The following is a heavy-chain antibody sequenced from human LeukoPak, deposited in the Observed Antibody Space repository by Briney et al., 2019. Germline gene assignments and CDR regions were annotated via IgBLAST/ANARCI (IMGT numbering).Heavy chain of an antibody. CDR3: AKRADDSGTYYSFDF. Sequence: QPGRSLRLSCAVSGFTFITYAMSWVRQPPGKGLEWVSGISGSGASTYYADSVKGRFPNSRDSTKNTLYLQMNSLRAQATVIFYCAKRADDSGTYYSFDFWGQGNLVTVSS. CDR2: ISGSGAST. CDR1: GFTFITYA. V-gene: IGHV3-23*01. J-gene: IGHJ4*02. D-gene: IGHD3-10*01.